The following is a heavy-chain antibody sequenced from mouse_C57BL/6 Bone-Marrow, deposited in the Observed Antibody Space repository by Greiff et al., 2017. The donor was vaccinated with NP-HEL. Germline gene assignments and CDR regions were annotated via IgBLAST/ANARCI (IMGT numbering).Heavy chain of an antibody. CDR3: ARFTTVVAHYYAMDY. D-gene: IGHD1-1*01. CDR1: GYTFTSYW. CDR2: IDPSDSYT. V-gene: IGHV1-69*01. J-gene: IGHJ4*01. Sequence: QVQLQQPGAELVMPGASVKLSCKASGYTFTSYWMHWVKQRPGQGLEWIGEIDPSDSYTNYNQKFKGKSTLTVDKSSSTAYMHLSSLSSEDSAVYYCARFTTVVAHYYAMDYWGQGTSVTVSS.